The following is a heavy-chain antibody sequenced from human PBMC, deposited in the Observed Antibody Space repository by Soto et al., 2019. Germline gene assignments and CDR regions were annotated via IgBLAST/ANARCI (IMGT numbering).Heavy chain of an antibody. Sequence: EVQLLESGGGSVQTGGSLRISCAASGFTFGSYWMDWVRQAPGKGLEWVSRINGDGSRTTYADSVKGRFTISRDNAGNTLFLQMNRLRADDSAVYYCSRETLWFGESSKSGAQGTLVTVSS. D-gene: IGHD3-10*01. V-gene: IGHV3-74*01. CDR3: SRETLWFGESSKS. J-gene: IGHJ4*02. CDR1: GFTFGSYW. CDR2: INGDGSRT.